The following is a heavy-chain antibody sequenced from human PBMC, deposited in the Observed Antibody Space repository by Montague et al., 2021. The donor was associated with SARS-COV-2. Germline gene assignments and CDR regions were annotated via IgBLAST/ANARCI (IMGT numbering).Heavy chain of an antibody. J-gene: IGHJ4*01. D-gene: IGHD3-10*01. Sequence: SLRLSCPASGFTFRSYCMHWVRQVPGRGPLWVSRIKPDGTSTNYAASVKGRFTISRDNAKNTLSLQMNNLRAEDTAVYYCVRPLWFGDSDYFFESWGQGTLVTVSS. V-gene: IGHV3-74*01. CDR2: IKPDGTST. CDR1: GFTFRSYC. CDR3: VRPLWFGDSDYFFES.